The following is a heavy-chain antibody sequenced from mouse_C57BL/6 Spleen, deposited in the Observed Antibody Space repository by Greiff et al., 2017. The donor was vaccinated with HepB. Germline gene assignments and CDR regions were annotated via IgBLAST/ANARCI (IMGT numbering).Heavy chain of an antibody. CDR3: GTTVVDPGWYFDV. CDR2: IDPSDSYT. CDR1: GYTFTSYW. V-gene: IGHV1-50*01. Sequence: QVQLQQPGAELVKPGASVKLSCKASGYTFTSYWMQWVKQRPGQGLEWIGEIDPSDSYTNYNQKFKGKATLTVDTSSSTAYMQLSSLTSEDSAVYYCGTTVVDPGWYFDVWGTRTTVTVSS. J-gene: IGHJ1*03. D-gene: IGHD1-1*01.